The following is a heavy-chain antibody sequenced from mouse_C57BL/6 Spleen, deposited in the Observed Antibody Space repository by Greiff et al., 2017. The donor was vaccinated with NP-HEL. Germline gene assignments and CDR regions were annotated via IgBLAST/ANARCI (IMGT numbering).Heavy chain of an antibody. CDR3: ARNSGYGNYVRYWYFEV. D-gene: IGHD2-10*02. CDR1: GFSLTSYG. Sequence: QVQLKQSGPGLVQPSQSLSITCTVSGFSLTSYGVHWVRQSPGKGLEWLGVLWSGGSADYNAAFISRLSISQEHSKCQVFFKMNMLQADDTAIYYCARNSGYGNYVRYWYFEVRGTGTTVTVSS. V-gene: IGHV2-2*01. J-gene: IGHJ1*03. CDR2: LWSGGSA.